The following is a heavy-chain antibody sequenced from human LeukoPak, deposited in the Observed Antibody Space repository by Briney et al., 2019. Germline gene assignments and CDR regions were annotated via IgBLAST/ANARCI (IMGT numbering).Heavy chain of an antibody. CDR1: RFTVSSNY. V-gene: IGHV3-66*01. D-gene: IGHD6-13*01. CDR2: IYSGNST. CDR3: ARAGWGGSSWFHDAFDI. Sequence: GGSLRLSCAASRFTVSSNYMSWVRQAPGKGLEWVSVIYSGNSTYYADSVRGRFTISRDNSKNTLYLQMNSLRAEDTAVYYCARAGWGGSSWFHDAFDIWGQGTMVTVSS. J-gene: IGHJ3*02.